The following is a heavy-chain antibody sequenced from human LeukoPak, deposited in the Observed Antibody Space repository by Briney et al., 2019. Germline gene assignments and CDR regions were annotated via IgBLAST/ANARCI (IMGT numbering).Heavy chain of an antibody. Sequence: GGSLRLSCAASGFTFSSYWMHWVRQAPGKGLLWVSRINTDGRSTSYADSLKGRFTISRDNAKNTLYLQMNSLEAEDAAVYYCARGDRGTGQHFDYWGQGTLVTVS. V-gene: IGHV3-74*01. CDR3: ARGDRGTGQHFDY. CDR1: GFTFSSYW. J-gene: IGHJ4*02. D-gene: IGHD1-1*01. CDR2: INTDGRST.